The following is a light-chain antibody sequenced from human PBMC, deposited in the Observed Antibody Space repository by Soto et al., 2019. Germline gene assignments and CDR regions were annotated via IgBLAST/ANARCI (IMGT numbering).Light chain of an antibody. V-gene: IGLV1-44*01. CDR2: TNN. CDR3: AAWDGSLNVYV. Sequence: QSVLTQPPSASGTPGQRVTISCSGSSSSIGSNSVNWYQQLPRTAPKVLIYTNNQRPSGVPDRFSGSKSGTSASLAISGLQSEYEADYYCAAWDGSLNVYVFGTGTKLTFL. CDR1: SSSIGSNS. J-gene: IGLJ1*01.